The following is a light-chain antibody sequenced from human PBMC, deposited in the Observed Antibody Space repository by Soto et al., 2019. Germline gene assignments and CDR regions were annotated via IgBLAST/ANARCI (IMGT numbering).Light chain of an antibody. CDR1: QRVTNN. CDR3: QQHHNWPWT. Sequence: ETVLTQSPATLSLSPGETATRSCRASQRVTNNLAWYQWKLGQPPRLLIYGASTRATGIPVRFRGSGSGTEFTLTISSLQSEDSAVYYCQQHHNWPWTFGQGIRVELQ. J-gene: IGKJ1*01. CDR2: GAS. V-gene: IGKV3-15*01.